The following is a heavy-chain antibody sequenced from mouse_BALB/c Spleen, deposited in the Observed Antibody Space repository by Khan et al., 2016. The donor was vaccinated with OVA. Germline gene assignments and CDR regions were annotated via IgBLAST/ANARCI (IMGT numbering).Heavy chain of an antibody. D-gene: IGHD2-12*01. CDR1: GYTFNSYY. CDR3: TRSGYSSFAY. J-gene: IGHJ3*01. CDR2: INPSNGGN. V-gene: IGHV1S81*02. Sequence: QMQLEESGAELVKTGASVKLSCKASGYTFNSYYMYWVKQRPGQGLEWIGEINPSNGGNNFNEKFKSKATLTVDKSSYTAYMQLSSLTSEDSAVYYCTRSGYSSFAYWGQGTLVTVSA.